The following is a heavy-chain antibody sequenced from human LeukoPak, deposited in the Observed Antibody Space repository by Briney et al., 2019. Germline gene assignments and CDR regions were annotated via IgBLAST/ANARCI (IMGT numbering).Heavy chain of an antibody. V-gene: IGHV3-48*03. CDR3: ARDPTSYIYGFLDY. CDR1: GFTFSSYE. CDR2: ISASGTTI. J-gene: IGHJ4*02. Sequence: GGSLRLSCAASGFTFSSYEMNWVRQAPGKGLEWVSYISASGTTIYYADSVKGRFTMSRDNAKNSLYLQMSSLRAEDTAVYYCARDPTSYIYGFLDYWGQGTLVTVSS. D-gene: IGHD5-18*01.